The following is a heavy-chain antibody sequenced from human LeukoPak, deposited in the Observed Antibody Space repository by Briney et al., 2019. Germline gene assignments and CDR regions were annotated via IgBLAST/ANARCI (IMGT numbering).Heavy chain of an antibody. J-gene: IGHJ5*02. Sequence: SETLSLTCAVYGGSFSGYYWSWIRQPPGKGLEWIGEINHSGSTNYNPSLKSRVTISVDTSKNQFSLKLSSVTAADTAVYYCARHFYDSSGVYNWFDPWGQGTLVTVSS. V-gene: IGHV4-34*01. CDR3: ARHFYDSSGVYNWFDP. D-gene: IGHD3-22*01. CDR2: INHSGST. CDR1: GGSFSGYY.